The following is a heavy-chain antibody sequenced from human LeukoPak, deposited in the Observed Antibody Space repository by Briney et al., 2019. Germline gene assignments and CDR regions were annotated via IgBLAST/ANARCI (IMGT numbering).Heavy chain of an antibody. Sequence: SQTLSLTCAVSGGSISSGGYSWSWIRQPPGKGLEWIGYIYHSGSTYYNPSLKSRVTISVDRSKNQFSLKLSSVTAADTAVYYCARAPRDDSGYFDYWGQGTLVTVSS. V-gene: IGHV4-30-2*01. J-gene: IGHJ4*02. CDR2: IYHSGST. CDR3: ARAPRDDSGYFDY. CDR1: GGSISSGGYS. D-gene: IGHD3-22*01.